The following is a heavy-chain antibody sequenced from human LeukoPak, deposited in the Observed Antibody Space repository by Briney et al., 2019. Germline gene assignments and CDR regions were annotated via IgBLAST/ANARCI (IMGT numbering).Heavy chain of an antibody. CDR3: ARVITAGDWRDFDY. CDR1: GSRFTSSW. Sequence: AGASLQISCQGSGSRFTSSWIGWVRQLPGKGLEWMGIIYPGDSDTRYSPSFQGQVTISADRSISTAYLQWNSLKASDTAMYYCARVITAGDWRDFDYWGQGTLVTVSS. J-gene: IGHJ4*02. CDR2: IYPGDSDT. V-gene: IGHV5-51*01. D-gene: IGHD2-21*01.